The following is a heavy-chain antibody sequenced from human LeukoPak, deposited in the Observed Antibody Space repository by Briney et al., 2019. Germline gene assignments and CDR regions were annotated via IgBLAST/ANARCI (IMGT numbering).Heavy chain of an antibody. J-gene: IGHJ4*02. CDR2: IYPRDGST. Sequence: ASVKVSCKASGYTFTSNYIHWVRQAPGQGLEWMGMIYPRDGSTSYAQKFQGRVTVTRDTSTSTVRMELSGLRPEDTAVYYCARDQEGFDYWGQGTLVTVSS. V-gene: IGHV1-46*01. CDR3: ARDQEGFDY. CDR1: GYTFTSNY.